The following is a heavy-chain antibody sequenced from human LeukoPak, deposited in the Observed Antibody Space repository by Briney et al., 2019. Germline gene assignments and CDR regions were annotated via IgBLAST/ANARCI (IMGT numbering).Heavy chain of an antibody. D-gene: IGHD5-12*01. Sequence: GGALRLSRAAPGFTFRDYYMSWGRPAPGEGVGGGLYISRSGDIIYYADSVKGRFTISRDNAKNSLYLQMNSLRAEDTAVYYCARDIGGVATEYYFDYWGQGTLVTVSS. J-gene: IGHJ4*02. CDR2: ISRSGDII. CDR1: GFTFRDYY. CDR3: ARDIGGVATEYYFDY. V-gene: IGHV3-11*01.